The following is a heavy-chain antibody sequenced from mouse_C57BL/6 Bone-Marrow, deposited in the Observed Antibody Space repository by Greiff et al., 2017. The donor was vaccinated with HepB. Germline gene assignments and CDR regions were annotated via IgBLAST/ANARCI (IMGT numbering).Heavy chain of an antibody. J-gene: IGHJ2*01. CDR1: GYTFTDYE. V-gene: IGHV1-15*01. Sequence: VKLVESGAELVRPGASVTLSCKASGYTFTDYEMHWVKQTPVHGLEWIGAIDPETGGTAYNQKFKGKAILTADKSSSTAYMELRSLTSEDSAVYYCTRSNYGSSYDYWGQGTTLTVSS. D-gene: IGHD1-1*01. CDR2: IDPETGGT. CDR3: TRSNYGSSYDY.